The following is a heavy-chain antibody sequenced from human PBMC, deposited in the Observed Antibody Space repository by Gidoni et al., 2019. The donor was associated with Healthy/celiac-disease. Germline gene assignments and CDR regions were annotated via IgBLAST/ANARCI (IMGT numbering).Heavy chain of an antibody. D-gene: IGHD5-18*01. CDR2: IYSGGST. Sequence: EVQLVETGGGLIQPGGSLRPSCAASGFTVSSNYMSWVRQGPGKGLEWVSVIYSGGSTYYADSVKGRFTISRDNSKNTLYLQMNSLRAEDTAVYYCARTPTRYSYGYFDYWGQGTLVTVSS. J-gene: IGHJ4*02. CDR3: ARTPTRYSYGYFDY. CDR1: GFTVSSNY. V-gene: IGHV3-53*02.